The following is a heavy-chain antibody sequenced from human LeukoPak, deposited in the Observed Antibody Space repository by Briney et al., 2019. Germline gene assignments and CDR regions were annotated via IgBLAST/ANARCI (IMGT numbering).Heavy chain of an antibody. Sequence: ASVKVSCKASGGTFSSYAISWVRQAPGQGLEWMGRIIPILGIANYAQKFQGRVTITADKSTSTAYMELSSLRSEDTAVYYCARLCSGGSCYSNYYYGMDVWGQGTTVTVSS. CDR2: IIPILGIA. J-gene: IGHJ6*02. CDR1: GGTFSSYA. V-gene: IGHV1-69*04. D-gene: IGHD2-15*01. CDR3: ARLCSGGSCYSNYYYGMDV.